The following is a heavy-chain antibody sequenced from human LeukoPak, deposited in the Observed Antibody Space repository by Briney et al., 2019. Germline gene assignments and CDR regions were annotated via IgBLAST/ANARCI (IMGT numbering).Heavy chain of an antibody. D-gene: IGHD6-13*01. J-gene: IGHJ4*02. V-gene: IGHV4-34*01. CDR2: INHSGST. CDR1: GGSFSGYY. CDR3: ARTPGIAAAGGSPDY. Sequence: PSQTLSLTCAVYGGSFSGYYWSWIRQPPGKGLEWIGEINHSGSTNYNPSLKSRVTISVDTSKNQFSLKLSSVTAADTAVYYCARTPGIAAAGGSPDYWGQGTLVTVSS.